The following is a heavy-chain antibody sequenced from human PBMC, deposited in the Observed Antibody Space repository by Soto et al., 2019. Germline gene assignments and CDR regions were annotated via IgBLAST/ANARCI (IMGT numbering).Heavy chain of an antibody. D-gene: IGHD1-20*01. CDR2: VSGSGGST. J-gene: IGHJ4*02. Sequence: GGSLRLSCAASGFTFSSYCMHWVRQAPGKGLEWISAVSGSGGSTYYADSVKGRFTISRDNSKDTLYLQMNNLRAEDTAVYYCAKPPDYNWNDYWGQGTLVTVSS. V-gene: IGHV3-23*01. CDR3: AKPPDYNWNDY. CDR1: GFTFSSYC.